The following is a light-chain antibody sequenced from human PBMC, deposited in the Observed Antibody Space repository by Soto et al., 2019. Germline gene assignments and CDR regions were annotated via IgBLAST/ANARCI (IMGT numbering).Light chain of an antibody. CDR2: GAS. J-gene: IGKJ1*01. CDR3: HQYGGSPQT. V-gene: IGKV3-20*01. Sequence: EIVLTQSPGTLALSPGEGATLSCRASQSVSKYLAWYQQKPGQAPRLLIYGASSRATGIPDSFSGSGSGTDFTLTMSRLEPEDFAVYYCHQYGGSPQTFGQGTKVEIK. CDR1: QSVSKY.